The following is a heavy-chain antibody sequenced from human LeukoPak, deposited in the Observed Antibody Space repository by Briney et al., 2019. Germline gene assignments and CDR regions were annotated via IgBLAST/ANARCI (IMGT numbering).Heavy chain of an antibody. D-gene: IGHD5-18*01. CDR3: AKGLGGYSYGTVI. CDR2: ISGSGGST. V-gene: IGHV3-23*01. CDR1: GLTFSSYA. Sequence: LSGGSLRLSCAASGLTFSSYAMSWVRQAPGKGLEWVSAISGSGGSTYYADSVKGRFTISRDNSKNTLYLQMNSLRAEDTAVYYCAKGLGGYSYGTVIWGQGTMVTVSS. J-gene: IGHJ3*02.